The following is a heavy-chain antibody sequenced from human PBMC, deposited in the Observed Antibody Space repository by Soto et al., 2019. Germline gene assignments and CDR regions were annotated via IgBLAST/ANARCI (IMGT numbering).Heavy chain of an antibody. Sequence: QVQLVESGGGVVQPGRSLRLSCAASGFIFSSYGMNWVRQAPGKGLEWVAVMSFDGSIKYYADSVKGRFTISRDNSKNTLYLRMNSLRAEDTAVYYCATIAVPPAFDIWGQGTIVTVSS. J-gene: IGHJ3*02. CDR1: GFIFSSYG. CDR2: MSFDGSIK. CDR3: ATIAVPPAFDI. D-gene: IGHD6-19*01. V-gene: IGHV3-30*03.